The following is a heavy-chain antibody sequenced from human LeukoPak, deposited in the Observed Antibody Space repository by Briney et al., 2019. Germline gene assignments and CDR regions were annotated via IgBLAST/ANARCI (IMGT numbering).Heavy chain of an antibody. CDR1: AFTFSNAW. Sequence: PGGSLRLSCAASAFTFSNAWMSWVRQAPGKGLEWAGRIKSKTDGGTTDYAAPVKGRFTISRDDSKNTLYLQMNRLKTEDTAVYYCTTDPVGYWGQGTLVTVSS. J-gene: IGHJ4*02. V-gene: IGHV3-15*01. CDR2: IKSKTDGGTT. D-gene: IGHD2-2*01. CDR3: TTDPVGY.